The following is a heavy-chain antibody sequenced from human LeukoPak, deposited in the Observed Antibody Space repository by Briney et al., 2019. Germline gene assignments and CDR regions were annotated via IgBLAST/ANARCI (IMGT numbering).Heavy chain of an antibody. CDR3: ARVAYCGGDCYSHWFDP. D-gene: IGHD2-21*02. CDR1: GFTFSNYW. CDR2: IKQDGSET. V-gene: IGHV3-7*03. Sequence: PGGSLRLSCAASGFTFSNYWMSWVRQAPGKGLEWVANIKQDGSETYYVDSVKGRFTISRDNAKNSLYLQMNSLRSEDTAVYYCARVAYCGGDCYSHWFDPWGQGTLVTVSS. J-gene: IGHJ5*02.